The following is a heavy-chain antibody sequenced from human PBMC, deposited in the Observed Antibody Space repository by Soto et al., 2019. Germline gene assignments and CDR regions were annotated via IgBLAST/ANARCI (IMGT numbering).Heavy chain of an antibody. CDR2: IRSKANSYAT. D-gene: IGHD2-8*02. Sequence: EVQLVESGGGLVQPGGSLKLSCAASGFTFSGSAMHWVRQASGKGLEWVGRIRSKANSYATAYAASVKGRFTIPRDDSKNTAYLQMNSLKTEDTAVYYCTRHTGNFDYWGQGTLVTVSS. J-gene: IGHJ4*02. CDR3: TRHTGNFDY. V-gene: IGHV3-73*02. CDR1: GFTFSGSA.